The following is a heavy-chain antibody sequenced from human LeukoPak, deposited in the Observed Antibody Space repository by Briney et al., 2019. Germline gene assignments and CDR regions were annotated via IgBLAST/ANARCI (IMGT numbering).Heavy chain of an antibody. D-gene: IGHD3-10*01. Sequence: GASVKVSCKVFGYTLTELSMHWVRQAPGKGLEWMGGFDPEDGETIYAQKFQGRVTMTEDTSASTAYMELSSLRSEDTAVYYCARAGFGELFLQSWGQGTLVTVSS. V-gene: IGHV1-24*01. J-gene: IGHJ4*02. CDR2: FDPEDGET. CDR1: GYTLTELS. CDR3: ARAGFGELFLQS.